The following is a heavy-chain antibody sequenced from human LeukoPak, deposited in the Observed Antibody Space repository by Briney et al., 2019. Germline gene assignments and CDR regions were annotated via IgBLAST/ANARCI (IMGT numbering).Heavy chain of an antibody. Sequence: GGSLRLSCAASGFTFSSYWMHWVRHAPGKGLVWVSRINSDGSSTSYADSVKGRFTISRDNAKNTLYLQMNSLRAEDTAVYYCARSGGSGWYYYYYMDVWGKGTTVTISS. D-gene: IGHD6-19*01. CDR2: INSDGSST. J-gene: IGHJ6*03. V-gene: IGHV3-74*01. CDR3: ARSGGSGWYYYYYMDV. CDR1: GFTFSSYW.